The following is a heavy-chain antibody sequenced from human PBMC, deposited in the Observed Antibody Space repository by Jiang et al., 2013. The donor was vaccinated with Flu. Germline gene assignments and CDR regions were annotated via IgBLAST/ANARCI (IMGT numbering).Heavy chain of an antibody. D-gene: IGHD3-10*01. CDR1: EFAFSSYA. CDR2: ISGDGGTM. V-gene: IGHV3-9*01. Sequence: VQLVESGGGLVQPGGSLRLSCAASEFAFSSYAMHWVRQAPGKGLEGVSSISGDGGTMGYADSVKGRFTVSRDNAKDSLYLQMNSLTTEDTAFYYCVKDRPNGSIDYWGQGTLVTVSS. J-gene: IGHJ4*02. CDR3: VKDRPNGSIDY.